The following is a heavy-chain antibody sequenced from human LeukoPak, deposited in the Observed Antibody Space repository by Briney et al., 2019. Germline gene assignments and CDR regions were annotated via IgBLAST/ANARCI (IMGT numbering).Heavy chain of an antibody. CDR2: ISGSGGST. J-gene: IGHJ4*02. V-gene: IGHV3-23*01. CDR1: GFTFSNYA. CDR3: AKERGNGYKSPFDY. Sequence: PGGSLRLSCAASGFTFSNYAMSWVRQAPGKGLEWVSTISGSGGSTYYADSMKGRFTISRDNSKNTLYLQMNSLRAEDTAVYYCAKERGNGYKSPFDYWGQGTLVTVSS. D-gene: IGHD3-22*01.